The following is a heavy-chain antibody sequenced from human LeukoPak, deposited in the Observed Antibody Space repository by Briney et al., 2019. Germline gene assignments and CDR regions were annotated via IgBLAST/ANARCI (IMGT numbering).Heavy chain of an antibody. J-gene: IGHJ3*02. D-gene: IGHD2-2*01. CDR1: SGSISSGDYY. V-gene: IGHV4-30-4*08. CDR2: IYYSGST. CDR3: ARIKSGLYCSSTSCYRSYAFDI. Sequence: SETLSLTCTVSSGSISSGDYYRSWLRQPPGKGLEWIGYIYYSGSTYYNPSLKSRVTISVDASKNQFSLKLSSVTAADTAVYYCARIKSGLYCSSTSCYRSYAFDIWGQGTMVTVSS.